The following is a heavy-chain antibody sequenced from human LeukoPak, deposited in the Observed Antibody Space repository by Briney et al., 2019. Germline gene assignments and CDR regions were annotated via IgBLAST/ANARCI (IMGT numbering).Heavy chain of an antibody. V-gene: IGHV4-30-4*07. CDR1: GGSISSGGYS. Sequence: SETLSLTCAVSGGSISSGGYSWSWIRQPPGKGLEWIGYIYYSGSTYYNPSLKSRVTISVDTSKNQFSLKLSSVTAADTAVYYCARDFGRGYSGYAHFDYWGQGTLVTVSS. CDR3: ARDFGRGYSGYAHFDY. J-gene: IGHJ4*02. CDR2: IYYSGST. D-gene: IGHD5-12*01.